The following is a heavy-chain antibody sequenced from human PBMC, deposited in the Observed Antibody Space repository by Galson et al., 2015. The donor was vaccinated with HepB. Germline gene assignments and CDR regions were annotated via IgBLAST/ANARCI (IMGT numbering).Heavy chain of an antibody. V-gene: IGHV5-51*01. CDR3: ARHISVWWELSYYYYYMDV. CDR1: GYSFTSYW. Sequence: QSGAEVKKPGESLKISCTGSGYSFTSYWIGWVRQMPGKGLEWMGIIYPGDADTRYSPSFQGHVTISADNSISTAYLQWSSLKASDTAMYYCARHISVWWELSYYYYYMDVWGKGTTVTVSS. D-gene: IGHD2-15*01. CDR2: IYPGDADT. J-gene: IGHJ6*03.